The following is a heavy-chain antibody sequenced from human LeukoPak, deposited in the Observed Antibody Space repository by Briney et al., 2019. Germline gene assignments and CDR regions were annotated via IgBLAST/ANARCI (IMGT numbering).Heavy chain of an antibody. CDR1: GGTFSSYA. V-gene: IGHV1-69*04. D-gene: IGHD2-21*02. J-gene: IGHJ2*01. Sequence: EASVKVSCKASGGTFSSYAISWVRQAPGQGLEWRGRIIPILGIPNYAQKFQGRVTITADKSTTTAYMELSSLRSEDTAVYYCATEAIVVVTARDYWYFDLWGRGTLVTVSS. CDR3: ATEAIVVVTARDYWYFDL. CDR2: IIPILGIP.